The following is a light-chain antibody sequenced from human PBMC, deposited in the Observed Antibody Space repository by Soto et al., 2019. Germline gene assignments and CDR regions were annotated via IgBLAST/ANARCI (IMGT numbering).Light chain of an antibody. CDR2: VAS. J-gene: IGKJ5*01. CDR3: QQYGSSPPIT. Sequence: EIVLTQSPGTLSLSPGERATIYYKASQSVSSNYLAWYQQKPGQAPRLLIYVASSRATGIPDRFSGSGSGTDFTLTISRLELEDFAVYYCQQYGSSPPITFGQGTRLEIK. CDR1: QSVSSNY. V-gene: IGKV3-20*01.